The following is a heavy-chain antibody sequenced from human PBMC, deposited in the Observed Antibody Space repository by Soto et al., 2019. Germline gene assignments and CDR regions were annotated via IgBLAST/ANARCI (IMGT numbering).Heavy chain of an antibody. V-gene: IGHV1-8*01. Sequence: QVQLVQSGAEVKKPGASVKVSCKASGYTFTNYDINWVRQATGQGLEWMGWMNPSSGNTGYVQKFQGRVTMTRNTXAXTXYMGLTRVTSDDTAVYYCARTRLCGGDCYSAYYFDFWGQGALVTVSS. J-gene: IGHJ4*02. CDR1: GYTFTNYD. CDR2: MNPSSGNT. D-gene: IGHD2-21*02. CDR3: ARTRLCGGDCYSAYYFDF.